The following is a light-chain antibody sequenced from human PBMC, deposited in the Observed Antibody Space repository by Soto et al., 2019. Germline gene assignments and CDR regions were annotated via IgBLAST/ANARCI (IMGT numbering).Light chain of an antibody. CDR3: QSYDSSLSGSCV. Sequence: QSVLTQPPSVSGAPGQRVTIPCTGSSSNIGAGYDVHWYQQLPGTAPKLLIYGNSNRPSGVPDRFSGSKSGTSASLAITGLQAEDEADYYCQSYDSSLSGSCVFGTGTKLTVL. V-gene: IGLV1-40*01. J-gene: IGLJ1*01. CDR1: SSNIGAGYD. CDR2: GNS.